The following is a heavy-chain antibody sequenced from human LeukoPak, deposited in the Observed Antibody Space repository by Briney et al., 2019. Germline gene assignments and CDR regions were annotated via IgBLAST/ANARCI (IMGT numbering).Heavy chain of an antibody. V-gene: IGHV3-33*01. J-gene: IGHJ6*02. CDR1: GFTFSSYG. CDR3: ARDHPSYYDFWSGNYYYYGMDV. CDR2: IWYDGSNK. Sequence: PGGSLRLSCAASGFTFSSYGMHWVRQAPGKGLEWVAVIWYDGSNKYYADSVKGRFTISRDNSKNTLYLQMNSLRAEDTAVYYCARDHPSYYDFWSGNYYYYGMDVWGQGTTVTVSS. D-gene: IGHD3-3*01.